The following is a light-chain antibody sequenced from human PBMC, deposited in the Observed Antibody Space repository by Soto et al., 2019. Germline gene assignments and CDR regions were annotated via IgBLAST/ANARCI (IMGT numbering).Light chain of an antibody. J-gene: IGLJ3*02. CDR3: QSYDSRLRV. CDR1: SSDIGAGYD. CDR2: DNN. V-gene: IGLV1-40*01. Sequence: QSVLTQPPSVSGAPGQRVTISCTGSSSDIGAGYDVHWYQHLPGTAPKLLIYDNNNRPSGVPVRFSGSKSGTSASLAITGLQAEDEADYYCQSYDSRLRVFGGGTKLTVL.